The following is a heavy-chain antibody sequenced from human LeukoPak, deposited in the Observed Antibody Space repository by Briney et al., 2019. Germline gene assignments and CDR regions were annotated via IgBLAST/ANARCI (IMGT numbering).Heavy chain of an antibody. J-gene: IGHJ4*02. CDR1: GFNFVNTW. Sequence: GGSLRLSCAASGFNFVNTWMHWVRQAPGKGLVWVARIKNDGSGIIYADSAEGRFTISRDNARNTVYLQMDSLRAEDTAVYYCARGGSSWYADYWGQGTLVTVSS. V-gene: IGHV3-74*01. CDR3: ARGGSSWYADY. CDR2: IKNDGSGI. D-gene: IGHD6-13*01.